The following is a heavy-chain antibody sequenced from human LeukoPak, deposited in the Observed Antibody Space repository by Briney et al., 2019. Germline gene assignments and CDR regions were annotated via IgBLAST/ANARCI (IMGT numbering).Heavy chain of an antibody. CDR3: AKGSRRDFWSGYSYYFDY. J-gene: IGHJ4*02. CDR2: ISGSGGST. D-gene: IGHD3-3*01. Sequence: GGSLRLSCAASGFTFSSYAMGWVRQAPGKGLEWVSAISGSGGSTYYADSVKGRFTISRDNSKNTLYLQMNSVRAEHTAVYYCAKGSRRDFWSGYSYYFDYWGQGTLVTVSS. CDR1: GFTFSSYA. V-gene: IGHV3-23*01.